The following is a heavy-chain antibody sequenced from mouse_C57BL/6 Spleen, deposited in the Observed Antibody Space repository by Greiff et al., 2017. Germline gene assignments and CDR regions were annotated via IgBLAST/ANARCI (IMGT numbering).Heavy chain of an antibody. CDR3: ARNYYGSSAFAY. V-gene: IGHV5-17*01. J-gene: IGHJ3*01. CDR2: ISSGSSTI. Sequence: EVQLVESGGGLVKPGGSLKLSCAASGFTFSDYGMHWVRQAPEKGLEWVAYISSGSSTIYYAETVKGRFTISRDNAKNTLFLQMTSLRSEDTAMYYCARNYYGSSAFAYWGQGTLVTVSA. D-gene: IGHD1-1*01. CDR1: GFTFSDYG.